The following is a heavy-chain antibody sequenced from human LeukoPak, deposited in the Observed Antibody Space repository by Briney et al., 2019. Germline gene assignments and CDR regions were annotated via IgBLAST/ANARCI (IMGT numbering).Heavy chain of an antibody. D-gene: IGHD3-10*01. CDR3: ARLVRGVIITSWVDP. V-gene: IGHV4-4*02. CDR1: GGSISSSNW. J-gene: IGHJ5*02. Sequence: PSGTLSFTCAVSGGSISSSNWWSWVRQPPGKGLEWIGEIYHSGSTNYNPSLKSRVTISVDKSKNQFSLKLSSVTAADTAVYYCARLVRGVIITSWVDPWGQGTLVTVSS. CDR2: IYHSGST.